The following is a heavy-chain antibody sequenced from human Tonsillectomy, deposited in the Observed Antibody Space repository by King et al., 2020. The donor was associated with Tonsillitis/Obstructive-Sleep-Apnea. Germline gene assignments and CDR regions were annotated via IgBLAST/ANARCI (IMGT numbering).Heavy chain of an antibody. CDR3: ARAYDFWSGYYTGVNWFDP. J-gene: IGHJ5*02. CDR2: IYYSGST. Sequence: QLQESGPGLVKPSETLSLTCTVSGVSVSSYYWSWIRQPPGKGLEWIGYIYYSGSTNYNTSLKSRVTISVDTSKNQFSLKLSSVTAADTAVYYCARAYDFWSGYYTGVNWFDPWGQGTLVTVSS. V-gene: IGHV4-59*02. CDR1: GVSVSSYY. D-gene: IGHD3-3*01.